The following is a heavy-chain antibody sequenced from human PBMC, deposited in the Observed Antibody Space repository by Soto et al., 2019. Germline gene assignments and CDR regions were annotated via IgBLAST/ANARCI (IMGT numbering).Heavy chain of an antibody. CDR1: GFTFSSYS. CDR2: ISSSSSTI. Sequence: EVQLVESGGGLVQPGGSLRLSCAASGFTFSSYSMNWVRQAPGKGLEWVSYISSSSSTIYYADSVKGRFTISRENAKNSLYLQMNSLRAEDTAVYYCARVLLWFGTYYYYYGMDVWGQGTTVTASS. J-gene: IGHJ6*02. D-gene: IGHD3-10*01. V-gene: IGHV3-48*01. CDR3: ARVLLWFGTYYYYYGMDV.